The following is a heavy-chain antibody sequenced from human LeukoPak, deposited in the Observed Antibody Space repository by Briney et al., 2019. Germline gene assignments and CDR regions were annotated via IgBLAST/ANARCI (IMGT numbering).Heavy chain of an antibody. Sequence: GGSLRLSCAASGFTFSSYSMNWVRQAPGKGLEWVSSISSSSSYIYYADSVKGRFTISRDNAKNSLYLQMNSLGAEDTAVYYCARDLWGIAAADSDYWGQGTLVTVSS. CDR3: ARDLWGIAAADSDY. D-gene: IGHD6-13*01. CDR1: GFTFSSYS. J-gene: IGHJ4*02. V-gene: IGHV3-21*01. CDR2: ISSSSSYI.